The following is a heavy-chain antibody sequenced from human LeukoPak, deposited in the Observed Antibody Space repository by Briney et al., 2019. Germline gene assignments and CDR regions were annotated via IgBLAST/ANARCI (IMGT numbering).Heavy chain of an antibody. CDR1: GFTFSDYY. CDR2: ISGSGGST. V-gene: IGHV3-23*01. CDR3: ATYRQVMLPFES. D-gene: IGHD5-18*01. J-gene: IGHJ4*02. Sequence: GGSLRLSCAASGFTFSDYYMSWVRQAPGKGLEWVSAISGSGGSTYYADSVKGRFTISRDNSKNTLYLQMNSLRAEDTAVYYCATYRQVMLPFESWGRGTLVTVSS.